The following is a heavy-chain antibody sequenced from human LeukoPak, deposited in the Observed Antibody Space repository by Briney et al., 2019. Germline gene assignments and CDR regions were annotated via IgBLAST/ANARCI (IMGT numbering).Heavy chain of an antibody. CDR1: GFTFSSYW. J-gene: IGHJ4*02. V-gene: IGHV3-7*01. D-gene: IGHD3-22*01. CDR2: IKQDGSEK. Sequence: GGSLRLSCAASGFTFSSYWMSWVRQAPGKGLEWVANIKQDGSEKYYVDSVKGRFTIYRDNAKNSLYLQMNSLRAEDTAVYYCARDMGTARTYYYDSSGYYYSRNYFDYWGQGTLVTVSS. CDR3: ARDMGTARTYYYDSSGYYYSRNYFDY.